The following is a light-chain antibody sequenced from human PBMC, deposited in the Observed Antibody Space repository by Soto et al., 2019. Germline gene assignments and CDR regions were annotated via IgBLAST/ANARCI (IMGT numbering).Light chain of an antibody. CDR2: DAS. CDR3: QQGT. V-gene: IGKV3-11*01. J-gene: IGKJ1*01. Sequence: TVLTQSPVTPXCSAEKTTPLSCRASQSIGNSLAWYQQKRGQPPRLLIYDASSRATGIPARFSGSGSGTDFTLTISSLEPEDFAVYFCQQGTFGQGTKVDIK. CDR1: QSIGNS.